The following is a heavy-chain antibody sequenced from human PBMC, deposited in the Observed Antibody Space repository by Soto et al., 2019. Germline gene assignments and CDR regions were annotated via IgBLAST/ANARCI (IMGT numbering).Heavy chain of an antibody. CDR3: ARERRGDRYGFFDK. CDR2: LFYSGIP. D-gene: IGHD5-18*01. V-gene: IGHV4-59*01. CDR1: GDSISNYY. J-gene: IGHJ4*02. Sequence: QVQLQESGPGLVKPSETLSLTCTVSGDSISNYYCSWIRQPPGKRLECIGYLFYSGIPRYNPSLKSRVSISINTSKNQFSLKLSAVTAADTAVYYCARERRGDRYGFFDKWGRGALVTVSS.